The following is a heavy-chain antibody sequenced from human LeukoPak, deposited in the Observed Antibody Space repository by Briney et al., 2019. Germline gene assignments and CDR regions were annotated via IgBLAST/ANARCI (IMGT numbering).Heavy chain of an antibody. CDR3: ARVLDYYGSGTRDFDY. Sequence: SETLSLTCTVSGVSISSSDSYWGWIRQPPGKGLEWIGSIYYSGNTYYNASLKSQVSISIDTSKNQFSLKLNSVTAADTAVYYCARVLDYYGSGTRDFDYWGQGILVTVSS. V-gene: IGHV4-39*01. J-gene: IGHJ4*02. D-gene: IGHD3-10*01. CDR1: GVSISSSDSY. CDR2: IYYSGNT.